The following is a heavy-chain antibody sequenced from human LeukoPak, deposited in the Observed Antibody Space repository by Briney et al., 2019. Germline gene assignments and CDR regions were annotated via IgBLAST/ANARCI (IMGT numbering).Heavy chain of an antibody. V-gene: IGHV3-30*04. CDR1: GFTFSSYA. CDR3: AASIPPAS. CDR2: ISYDGSNK. Sequence: PGRSLRLSCAASGFTFSSYAMHWVRQAPGKGLEWVAVISYDGSNKCYADSVKGRFTISRDNSKNTLYLQMNSLRAEDTAVFYCAASIPPASWGQGTLVTVSS. D-gene: IGHD2-21*01. J-gene: IGHJ5*02.